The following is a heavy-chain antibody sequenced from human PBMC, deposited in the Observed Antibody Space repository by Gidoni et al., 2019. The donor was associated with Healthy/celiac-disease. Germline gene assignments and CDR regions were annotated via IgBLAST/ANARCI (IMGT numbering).Heavy chain of an antibody. CDR2: ISWDGGST. CDR3: AKDIGAVAGYYYYYGMDV. V-gene: IGHV3-43*01. CDR1: GFTFDVYT. Sequence: EVQLVESGGVVVQPGWSLRLSCAASGFTFDVYTMHWVRQAPGKGLEWVSLISWDGGSTYYADSVKGRFTISRDNSKNSLYLQMNSLRTEDTALYYCAKDIGAVAGYYYYYGMDVWGQGTTVTVSS. J-gene: IGHJ6*02. D-gene: IGHD6-19*01.